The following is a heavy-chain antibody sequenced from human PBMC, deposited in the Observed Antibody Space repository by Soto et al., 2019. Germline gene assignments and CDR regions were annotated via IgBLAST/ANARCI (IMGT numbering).Heavy chain of an antibody. J-gene: IGHJ6*02. V-gene: IGHV3-49*03. CDR2: IRSKAYGGTT. D-gene: IGHD5-12*01. CDR1: GFTFGDYA. CDR3: TTLGYSGYDPLLYYYGMDV. Sequence: PGGSLRLSCTASGFTFGDYAMSWFRQAPGKGLEWVGFIRSKAYGGTTEYAASVKGRFTISRDDSKSIAYLQMNSLKTEDTAVYYCTTLGYSGYDPLLYYYGMDVWGQGTTVTVSS.